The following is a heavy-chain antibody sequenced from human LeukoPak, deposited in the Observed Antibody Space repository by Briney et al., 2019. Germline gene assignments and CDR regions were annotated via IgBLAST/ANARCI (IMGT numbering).Heavy chain of an antibody. CDR2: ISSSGSTI. Sequence: PGGSLRLSCAASGFTFSDYYMSWIRQAPGKGLEWVSYISSSGSTIYYADSVKGRFTISRDNAKNSLYLQMNSLRAEDPAVYYCAREDSSSWSADVKYWGQGTLVTVSS. D-gene: IGHD6-13*01. V-gene: IGHV3-11*01. CDR1: GFTFSDYY. CDR3: AREDSSSWSADVKY. J-gene: IGHJ4*02.